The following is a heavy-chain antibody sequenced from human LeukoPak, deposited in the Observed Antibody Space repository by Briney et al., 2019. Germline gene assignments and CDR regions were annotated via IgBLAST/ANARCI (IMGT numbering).Heavy chain of an antibody. Sequence: GGSLRLSCAASGFTFSNYWMTWVRQAPGKGLEWVGNIKKDGSEKYYVDSVKGRFTISRDNAKNSVYLQMNSLRADDTAVYYCAETGIVWGQGTTVTVSS. V-gene: IGHV3-7*01. CDR1: GFTFSNYW. D-gene: IGHD3-10*01. J-gene: IGHJ6*02. CDR2: IKKDGSEK. CDR3: AETGIV.